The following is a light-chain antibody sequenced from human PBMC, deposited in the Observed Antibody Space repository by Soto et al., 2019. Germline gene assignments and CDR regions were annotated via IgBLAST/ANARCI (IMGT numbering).Light chain of an antibody. V-gene: IGKV3D-11*01. Sequence: EIVLTPAPATLALGPGVGASVCCRASQGVSSYLAWYQQTPGQAPRLLIYDASNRATGIPARFSGSGPGTDFTLTIRSLEPEDFAVYSCHPRSNWPWTFRQGTKVDIK. CDR1: QGVSSY. CDR3: HPRSNWPWT. CDR2: DAS. J-gene: IGKJ1*01.